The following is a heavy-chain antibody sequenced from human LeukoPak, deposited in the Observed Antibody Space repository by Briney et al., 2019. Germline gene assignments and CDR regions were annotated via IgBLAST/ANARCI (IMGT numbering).Heavy chain of an antibody. V-gene: IGHV5-51*01. CDR2: IYPGDSDT. J-gene: IGHJ4*02. Sequence: GESLKISCKGSGYSFTSYWIGWARQMPGKGLEWMGIIYPGDSDTRFSPSFQGQVTISADKSISTAYLQWSSLKASDTAMYYCARLRFWSGYPYYFDYWGQGTLVTVSS. CDR3: ARLRFWSGYPYYFDY. CDR1: GYSFTSYW. D-gene: IGHD3-3*01.